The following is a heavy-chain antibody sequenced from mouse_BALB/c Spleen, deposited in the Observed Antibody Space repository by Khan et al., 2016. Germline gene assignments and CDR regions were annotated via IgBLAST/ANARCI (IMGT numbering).Heavy chain of an antibody. CDR2: IDPYDSEH. J-gene: IGHJ2*01. CDR3: ARGSKGFDY. CDR1: GHPFTTYW. V-gene: IGHV1-52*01. Sequence: QVQLQQSGAELVRPGASVKLSCKASGHPFTTYWMNWFKQRPEQGLEWIGRIDPYDSEHHYDQKFKDKAILTVDKSSSTAFMQLSSLTSEDSAVYYGARGSKGFDYWGQGTTRTVSS.